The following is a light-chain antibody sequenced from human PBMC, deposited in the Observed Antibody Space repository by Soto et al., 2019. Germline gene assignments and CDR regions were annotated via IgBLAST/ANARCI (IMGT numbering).Light chain of an antibody. CDR3: SSYTSSSRYV. CDR1: GSDVGGYNY. CDR2: EVS. J-gene: IGLJ1*01. Sequence: QSVLTQPASVSGSPGQSITISCTGTGSDVGGYNYVSWYQQHPGKAPKLMIYEVSNRPSGVSNRFSGSKSGNTASLTISGLQAEDEADYYCSSYTSSSRYVFGTGTKVTV. V-gene: IGLV2-14*01.